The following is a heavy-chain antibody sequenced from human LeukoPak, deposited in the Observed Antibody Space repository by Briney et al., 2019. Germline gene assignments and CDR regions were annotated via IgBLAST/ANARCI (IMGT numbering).Heavy chain of an antibody. V-gene: IGHV1-69*04. CDR2: IIPIFGIA. J-gene: IGHJ5*02. CDR3: ARGTPPSRTGDGSWFDP. Sequence: ASVKVSCKASGGTFSSYAISWVRQAPGQGLEWMGRIIPIFGIANYAQKFQGRVTITADKSTSTAYMELSSLRSEDTAVYYWARGTPPSRTGDGSWFDPWGQGTLVTVSS. D-gene: IGHD7-27*01. CDR1: GGTFSSYA.